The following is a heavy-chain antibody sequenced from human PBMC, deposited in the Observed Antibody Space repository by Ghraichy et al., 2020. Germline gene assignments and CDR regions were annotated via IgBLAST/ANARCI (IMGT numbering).Heavy chain of an antibody. Sequence: SETLSLTCTVSGGSISSYYWSWIRQPPGKGLEWIGYIYYSGSTNYNPSLKSRVTISVDTSKNQFSLKLSSVTAADTAVYYCARWDRGYYDSSGYYSSWGQGTLVTVSS. D-gene: IGHD3-22*01. V-gene: IGHV4-59*01. J-gene: IGHJ5*02. CDR1: GGSISSYY. CDR2: IYYSGST. CDR3: ARWDRGYYDSSGYYSS.